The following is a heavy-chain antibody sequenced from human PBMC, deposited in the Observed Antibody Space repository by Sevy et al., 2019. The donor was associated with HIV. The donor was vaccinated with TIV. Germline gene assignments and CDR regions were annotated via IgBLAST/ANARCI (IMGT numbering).Heavy chain of an antibody. Sequence: LTCSVSAGSLTSEAYYWSWIRQHPGKGLEWIGYIYHSGTTYYNPSLKSRVTMSIDTSKEYLSLNLSSVTAADTAVYYCVSHYDTSGYYFDYWGQGTLVTVSS. CDR2: IYHSGTT. D-gene: IGHD3-22*01. J-gene: IGHJ4*02. CDR3: VSHYDTSGYYFDY. V-gene: IGHV4-31*03. CDR1: AGSLTSEAYY.